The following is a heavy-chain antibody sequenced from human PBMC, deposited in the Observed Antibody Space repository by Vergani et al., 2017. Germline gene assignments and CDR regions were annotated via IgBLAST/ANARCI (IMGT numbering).Heavy chain of an antibody. Sequence: QVQLPESGPGLVKPSETLSLTCTVSGGSISSYYWSWIRQPPGKGLEWIGYIYYSGSTNYNPSLKSRVTISVDTSKNQFSLKLSSVTAADTAVYYCARGSSWYVYYFDYWGQGTLVTVSS. D-gene: IGHD6-13*01. V-gene: IGHV4-59*01. CDR2: IYYSGST. CDR3: ARGSSWYVYYFDY. J-gene: IGHJ4*02. CDR1: GGSISSYY.